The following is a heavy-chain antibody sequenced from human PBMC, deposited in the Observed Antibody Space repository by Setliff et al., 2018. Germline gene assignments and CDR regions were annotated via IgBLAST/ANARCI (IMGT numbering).Heavy chain of an antibody. CDR1: GFTFSDYY. D-gene: IGHD6-6*01. CDR2: IRGSGSTT. V-gene: IGHV3-11*01. J-gene: IGHJ4*02. Sequence: GGSLRLSCAASGFTFSDYYMAWIRQAPGKGLEWVAYIRGSGSTTYYADSVKGRFTISRDNAKNTVYLQMNSLRAEDTAVYYCARWTARAVDYWGQGTLVTVSS. CDR3: ARWTARAVDY.